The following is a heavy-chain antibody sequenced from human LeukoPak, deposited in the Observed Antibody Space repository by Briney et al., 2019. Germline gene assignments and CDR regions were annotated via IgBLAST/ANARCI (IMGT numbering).Heavy chain of an antibody. J-gene: IGHJ4*02. CDR2: IYYSGST. CDR1: RGSISNSGYY. Sequence: SETLSPTCTVSRGSISNSGYYWGWIRQPPGKGLEWIGSIYYSGSTYYSPSLKNRVTISVDTSRNQFSLKLTSVTAADTAVYYCARGGSRLTTAGDLDYWGQGALVTVSS. CDR3: ARGGSRLTTAGDLDY. V-gene: IGHV4-39*01. D-gene: IGHD3-16*01.